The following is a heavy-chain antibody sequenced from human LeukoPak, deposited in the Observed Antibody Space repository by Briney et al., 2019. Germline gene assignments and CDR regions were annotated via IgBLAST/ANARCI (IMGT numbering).Heavy chain of an antibody. V-gene: IGHV3-48*01. CDR1: GFTFSSYS. CDR3: ARENPSHYYGSGSYDY. CDR2: ISSSSSTI. Sequence: GGSLRLSCAASGFTFSSYSMNWVRQAPGKGLEWVSYISSSSSTIYYADSVKGRFTISRDNAKNSLYLQMNSLRAEDTAVYYCARENPSHYYGSGSYDYWGQGTLVTVSS. J-gene: IGHJ4*02. D-gene: IGHD3-10*01.